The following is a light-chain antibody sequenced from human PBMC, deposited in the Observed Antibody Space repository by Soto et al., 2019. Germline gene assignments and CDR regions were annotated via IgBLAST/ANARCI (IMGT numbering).Light chain of an antibody. CDR1: QSFRGL. V-gene: IGKV3-11*01. CDR3: QQRYRWPPIT. Sequence: EVVLTQSPVTLSLSPGERATLSCRASQSFRGLLAWYQQKPGQAPRLLIYDAYNRATGVPARFSGSGSGTDFTLTISSLEPEDFAVYYCQQRYRWPPITFGQGTRLEI. CDR2: DAY. J-gene: IGKJ5*01.